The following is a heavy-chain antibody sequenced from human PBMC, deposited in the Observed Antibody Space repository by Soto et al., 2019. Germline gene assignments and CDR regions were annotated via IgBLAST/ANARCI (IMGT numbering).Heavy chain of an antibody. CDR1: GFSFSSYA. CDR2: ITYDGSNK. Sequence: QVQLVESGGGVVQHGGSLRVSCAASGFSFSSYAMHWVRQAPGKGLERVAGITYDGSNKYYADSVKGRFTVSRDTSKNTLFLQMNSLRVEDTAVYHCAKDLWPERGSGSPLDYWGQGTLVTVSS. J-gene: IGHJ4*02. CDR3: AKDLWPERGSGSPLDY. V-gene: IGHV3-30*18. D-gene: IGHD6-19*01.